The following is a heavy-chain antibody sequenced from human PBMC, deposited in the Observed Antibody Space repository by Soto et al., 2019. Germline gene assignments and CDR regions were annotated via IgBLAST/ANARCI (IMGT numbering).Heavy chain of an antibody. CDR1: GYTFTSYG. D-gene: IGHD6-6*01. Sequence: ASVKVSCKASGYTFTSYGISWVRQAPGQGLEWMGWISAYNGNTNYAQKLQGRVTMTTDTSTSTAYMELRSLRSDDTAVYYCARVTVVIIAARPRWYDYWGQGTLVTVSS. CDR2: ISAYNGNT. CDR3: ARVTVVIIAARPRWYDY. V-gene: IGHV1-18*01. J-gene: IGHJ4*02.